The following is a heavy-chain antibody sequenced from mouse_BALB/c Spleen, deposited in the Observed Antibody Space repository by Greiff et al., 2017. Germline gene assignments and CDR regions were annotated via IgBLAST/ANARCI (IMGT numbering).Heavy chain of an antibody. CDR3: ARDRAYDGYNFDY. V-gene: IGHV2-9*02. Sequence: VMLVESGPGLVAPSQSLSITCTVSGFSLTSYGVHWVRQPPGKGLEWLGVIWAGGSTNYNSALMSRLSISKDNSKSQVFLKMNSLQTDDTAMYYCARDRAYDGYNFDYWGQGTTLTVSS. J-gene: IGHJ2*01. CDR2: IWAGGST. D-gene: IGHD2-3*01. CDR1: GFSLTSYG.